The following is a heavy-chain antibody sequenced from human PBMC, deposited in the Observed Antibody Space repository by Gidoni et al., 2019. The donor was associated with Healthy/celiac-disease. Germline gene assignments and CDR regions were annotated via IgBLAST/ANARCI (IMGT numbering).Heavy chain of an antibody. CDR2: IWYDGSNK. CDR1: GFTFSRYG. Sequence: QVQLVASGVGVVQPVRSLRLSCAASGFTFSRYGMHWVRQAPGKGLEWVEGIWYDGSNKYYADSVKGRFTISRDKSKNTLYLQMNSMRAEDTAVYYCARSRRLTTVVTPLNYWGQGTLVTVSS. CDR3: ARSRRLTTVVTPLNY. V-gene: IGHV3-33*01. J-gene: IGHJ4*02. D-gene: IGHD4-17*01.